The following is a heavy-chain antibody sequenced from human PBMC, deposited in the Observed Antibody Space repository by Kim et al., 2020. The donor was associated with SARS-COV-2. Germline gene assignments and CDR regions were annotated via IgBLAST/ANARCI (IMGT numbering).Heavy chain of an antibody. CDR2: ITAYNVNT. V-gene: IGHV1-18*01. CDR1: GYTFTSYG. CDR3: AIGGREYSSRQLLVPGDY. D-gene: IGHD6-19*01. J-gene: IGHJ4*02. Sequence: ASVKVSCKASGYTFTSYGITWVRQAPGQGLEWMGWITAYNVNTNFAQKFQGRVTMTTDTSTSTAYMELRSLRSDDTAVYYCAIGGREYSSRQLLVPGDYWGQGTLVTVS.